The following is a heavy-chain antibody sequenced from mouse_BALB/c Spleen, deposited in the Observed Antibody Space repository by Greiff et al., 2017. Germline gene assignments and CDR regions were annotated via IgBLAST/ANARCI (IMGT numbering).Heavy chain of an antibody. CDR2: IDPETGGT. V-gene: IGHV1-15*01. CDR3: TRSAYYGNYRAY. D-gene: IGHD2-10*01. J-gene: IGHJ3*01. CDR1: GYTFTDYE. Sequence: VQLQESGAELVRPGASVTLSCKASGYTFTDYEMHWVKQTPVHGLEWIGAIDPETGGTAYNQKFKGKATLTADKSSSTAYMELRSLTSEDSAVYYCTRSAYYGNYRAYWGQGTLVTVSA.